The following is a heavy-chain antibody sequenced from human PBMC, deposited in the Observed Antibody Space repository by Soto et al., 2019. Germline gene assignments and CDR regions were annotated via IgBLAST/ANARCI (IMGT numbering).Heavy chain of an antibody. CDR1: GFTFSGSA. D-gene: IGHD3-3*01. J-gene: IGHJ5*02. CDR3: TRLDGITIFGVDGQADP. CDR2: IRSKANSYAT. V-gene: IGHV3-73*01. Sequence: GGSLRLSCAASGFTFSGSAMHWVRQASGKGLEWVDRIRSKANSYATAYAASVKGRFTISRDDSKNTAYLQMNSLKTEDTAVYYCTRLDGITIFGVDGQADPWGQGTLVTVSS.